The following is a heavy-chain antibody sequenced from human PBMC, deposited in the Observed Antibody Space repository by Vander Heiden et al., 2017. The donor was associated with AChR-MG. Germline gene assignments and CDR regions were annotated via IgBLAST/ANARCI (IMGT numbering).Heavy chain of an antibody. CDR2: ISWNSGSI. J-gene: IGHJ4*02. V-gene: IGHV3-9*01. D-gene: IGHD4-17*01. CDR1: GFTFDDYA. CDR3: AKDMGPTVTTPIGY. Sequence: EVQLVESGGGLVQPGRSLRLSCAASGFTFDDYAMHWVRQAPGKGLEWVSGISWNSGSIGYADSVKGRFTISRDNAKNSLYLQMNSLRAEDTALYYCAKDMGPTVTTPIGYWGQGTLVTVSS.